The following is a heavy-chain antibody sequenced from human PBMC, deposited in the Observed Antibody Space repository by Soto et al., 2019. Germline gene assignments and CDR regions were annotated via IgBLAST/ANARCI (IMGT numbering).Heavy chain of an antibody. CDR3: ARGQGAAAGHSNFDY. J-gene: IGHJ4*02. V-gene: IGHV4-30-2*01. Sequence: TLCLTCAVSGGSISGTTYSWSWIWQPPGKGLEWIGYIYDSGNTYYNPSLKSQFSISVDRSKNQFSLKLSSVTAADTAVYYCARGQGAAAGHSNFDYWGQGALVTVSS. CDR2: IYDSGNT. CDR1: GGSISGTTYS. D-gene: IGHD6-13*01.